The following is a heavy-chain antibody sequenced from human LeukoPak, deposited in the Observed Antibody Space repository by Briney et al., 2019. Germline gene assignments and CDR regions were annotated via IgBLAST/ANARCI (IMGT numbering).Heavy chain of an antibody. V-gene: IGHV4-61*02. CDR3: ARDGGLAITGHAALHM. J-gene: IGHJ3*02. CDR2: IHSSGTS. Sequence: SQTLSLTCRVSADFIDRVSYYWHWVRQAAGKGLGWIGRIHSSGTSNSNPSLMRLITMSVDTSKKDFSLKVDSVTAADTATYFCARDGGLAITGHAALHMWGAGTTVSVSS. D-gene: IGHD3-16*01. CDR1: ADFIDRVSYY.